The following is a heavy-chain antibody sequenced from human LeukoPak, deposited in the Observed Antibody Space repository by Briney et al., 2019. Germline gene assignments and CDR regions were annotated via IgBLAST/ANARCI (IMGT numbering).Heavy chain of an antibody. D-gene: IGHD3-10*01. CDR3: AREVVRGVIDY. CDR2: INSDGSST. V-gene: IGHV3-74*01. Sequence: GGSLRLSCAASGFTFSSYWMHWVRQAPGKGLVWVSRINSDGSSTSYADSVKGRFTISRDNAKNSLYLQMNSLRAEDTAVYYCAREVVRGVIDYWGQGTLVTVSS. CDR1: GFTFSSYW. J-gene: IGHJ4*02.